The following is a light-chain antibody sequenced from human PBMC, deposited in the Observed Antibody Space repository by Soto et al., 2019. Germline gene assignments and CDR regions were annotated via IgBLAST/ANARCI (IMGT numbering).Light chain of an antibody. V-gene: IGKV1-39*01. CDR3: QQCYSRPRT. J-gene: IGKJ1*01. Sequence: DIQMTQSPATLSVSPGERVTITCRATEGINTYLAWYQQKPGKAPKLLIYAASSLPSGVPSRFSGSGSGTEFTLTISSLQPEDFATYYCQQCYSRPRTFGQGTKVDIK. CDR2: AAS. CDR1: EGINTY.